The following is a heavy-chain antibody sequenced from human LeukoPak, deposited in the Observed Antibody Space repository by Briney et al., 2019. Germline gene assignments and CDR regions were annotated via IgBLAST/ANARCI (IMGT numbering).Heavy chain of an antibody. CDR2: ISGSGGST. CDR1: GFTFSSYA. D-gene: IGHD3-10*01. Sequence: PGGSLRLSCAASGFTFSSYAMSWVRQAPGKGLEWVSGISGSGGSTYYADSVKGRFTISRDNSKNTLYLQMNSLRAEDTAVYYCAKHMEFYYYYGMNVWGQGTTVTVSS. CDR3: AKHMEFYYYYGMNV. V-gene: IGHV3-23*01. J-gene: IGHJ6*02.